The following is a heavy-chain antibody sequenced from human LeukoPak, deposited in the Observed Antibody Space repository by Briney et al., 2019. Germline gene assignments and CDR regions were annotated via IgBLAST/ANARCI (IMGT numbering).Heavy chain of an antibody. CDR3: AKGMVRGVIPDY. V-gene: IGHV3-23*01. D-gene: IGHD3-10*01. CDR2: ISGGGVST. J-gene: IGHJ4*02. Sequence: PGGSLRLSCAASGFTFSGYAMSWVRQAPGKGLEWVSAISGGGVSTYYADSIKGRSTISRDDSKNTLYLQMNSLRAEDTAVYYCAKGMVRGVIPDYWGQGTLVTVSS. CDR1: GFTFSGYA.